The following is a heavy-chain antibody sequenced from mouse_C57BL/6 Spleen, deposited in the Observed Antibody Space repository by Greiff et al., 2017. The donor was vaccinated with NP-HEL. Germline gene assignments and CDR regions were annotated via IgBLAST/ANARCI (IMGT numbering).Heavy chain of an antibody. D-gene: IGHD2-1*01. CDR1: GYTFTDYN. Sequence: EVQLQQSGPELVKPGASVKMSCKASGYTFTDYNMHWVKQSHGKSLEWIGYINPNNGGTSYNQKFKGKATLTVNKSSSTAYMELRSLTSEDSAVYYCARVGIYYGNYEDYYFDYWGQGTTLTVSS. J-gene: IGHJ2*01. CDR2: INPNNGGT. V-gene: IGHV1-22*01. CDR3: ARVGIYYGNYEDYYFDY.